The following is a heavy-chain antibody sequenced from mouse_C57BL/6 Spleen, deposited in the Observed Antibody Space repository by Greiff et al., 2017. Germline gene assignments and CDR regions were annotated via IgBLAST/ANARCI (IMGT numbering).Heavy chain of an antibody. D-gene: IGHD1-1*01. CDR2: IYPGSGST. Sequence: QVQLQQPGAELVKPGASVKMSCTASGYTFTSYWIPWVKQRPGQGLEWIGDIYPGSGSTNYNAKFKSKATLTVDTSSSTAYMQLSSLTSEDSAVYYCARMNYGSSFDDWGQGTTLTVSS. CDR1: GYTFTSYW. CDR3: ARMNYGSSFDD. J-gene: IGHJ2*01. V-gene: IGHV1-55*01.